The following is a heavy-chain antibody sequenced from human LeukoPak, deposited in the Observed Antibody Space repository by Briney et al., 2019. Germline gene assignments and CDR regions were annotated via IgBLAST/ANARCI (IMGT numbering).Heavy chain of an antibody. Sequence: SETLSLTCTVSGASISSDYWSWIRQPPGKALEWIGYVHHSGTANYNPSLESRVIISGDTSKNQFSLKPSSVTAADTAVYYCAKSPRADTYLFDTWGQGILVTVSS. CDR3: AKSPRADTYLFDT. J-gene: IGHJ5*02. V-gene: IGHV4-59*01. CDR1: GASISSDY. CDR2: VHHSGTA.